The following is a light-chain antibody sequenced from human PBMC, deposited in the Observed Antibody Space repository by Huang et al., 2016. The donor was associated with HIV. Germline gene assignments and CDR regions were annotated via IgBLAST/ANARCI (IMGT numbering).Light chain of an antibody. CDR2: SAS. CDR3: QQYGSSPWT. V-gene: IGKV3-20*01. J-gene: IGKJ1*01. Sequence: EIVLTQSPGSLSLSPGEGATLSCRASQSVNNNYLAWYQQKPGQAPRLLIFSASNRATGIPDRFGGSGSWTDFTLTIRRLEPEDFAMYYCQQYGSSPWTFGQGTKVEVK. CDR1: QSVNNNY.